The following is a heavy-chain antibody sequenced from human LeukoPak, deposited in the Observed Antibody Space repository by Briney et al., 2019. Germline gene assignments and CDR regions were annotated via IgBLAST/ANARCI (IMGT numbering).Heavy chain of an antibody. J-gene: IGHJ5*02. CDR1: GYTFTSYY. Sequence: GASVKVSCKASGYTFTSYYMHWVRQAPGQGLEWMGIINPSGGSTSYAQKLQGRVTMTTDTSTSTAYMELRSLRSDDTAVYYCARAGIVLMVYAIPKNWFDPWGQGTLVTVSS. V-gene: IGHV1-46*01. CDR3: ARAGIVLMVYAIPKNWFDP. CDR2: INPSGGST. D-gene: IGHD2-8*01.